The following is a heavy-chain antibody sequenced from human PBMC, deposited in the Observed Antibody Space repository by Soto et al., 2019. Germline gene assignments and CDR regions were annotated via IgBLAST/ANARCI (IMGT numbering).Heavy chain of an antibody. CDR2: ISSSSSYT. J-gene: IGHJ4*01. Sequence: SLRLSCAASGLSFSDYYMSWIRLAPGKGLEWVSYISSSSSYTNYADSVKGRFTISRDSAKNSLYLQMNSLRAEDTAVYYCFCWCYDDDRDGHYFCGRGSPDTVSA. D-gene: IGHD3-22*01. CDR3: FCWCYDDDRDGHYF. V-gene: IGHV3-11*03. CDR1: GLSFSDYY.